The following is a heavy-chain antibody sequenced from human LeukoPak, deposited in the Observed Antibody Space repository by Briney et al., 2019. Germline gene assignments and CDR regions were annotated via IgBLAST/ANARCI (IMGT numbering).Heavy chain of an antibody. J-gene: IGHJ6*03. CDR2: INPNSGGT. V-gene: IGHV1-2*06. D-gene: IGHD3-10*01. CDR3: ARDGGSGGYSSYYYYYMDV. Sequence: GASVKVSCKASGYTFTGYYMHWVRQAPGQGLEWMGRINPNSGGTNYAQKFQGRVTMTRDTSISTAYMELSRLRSDDTAVYYCARDGGSGGYSSYYYYYMDVWGKGTTVTVSS. CDR1: GYTFTGYY.